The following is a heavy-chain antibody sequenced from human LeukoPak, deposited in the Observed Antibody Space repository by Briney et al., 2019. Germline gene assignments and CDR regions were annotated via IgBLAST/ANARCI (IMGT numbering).Heavy chain of an antibody. V-gene: IGHV4-39*07. CDR1: GGSISSSYYY. J-gene: IGHJ6*02. D-gene: IGHD3-3*01. Sequence: SETLSLTCTVSGGSISSSYYYWGWIRQPPGKGLEWIGSIYYSGSTYYNPSLKSRVTISVDTSKNQFSLKLSSVTAADTAVYYCARVYDFWSGYYDHYYGMDVWGQGTTVTVSS. CDR2: IYYSGST. CDR3: ARVYDFWSGYYDHYYGMDV.